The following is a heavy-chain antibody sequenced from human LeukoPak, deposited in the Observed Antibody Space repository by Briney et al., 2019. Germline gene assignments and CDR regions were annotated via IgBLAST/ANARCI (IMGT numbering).Heavy chain of an antibody. CDR3: ARGVLRYFVGLLPNYFDY. J-gene: IGHJ4*02. CDR1: GGSFSGYY. CDR2: INHSGST. Sequence: SETLSLTCAVYGGSFSGYYWSWIRQPPGKGLEWIGEINHSGSTNYNPSLKSRVTISVDTSKNQFSLKLSSVTAADTAVYYCARGVLRYFVGLLPNYFDYGGQETLVTVSS. D-gene: IGHD3-9*01. V-gene: IGHV4-34*01.